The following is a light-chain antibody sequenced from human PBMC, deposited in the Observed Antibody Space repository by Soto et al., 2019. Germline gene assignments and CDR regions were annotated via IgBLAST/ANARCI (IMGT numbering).Light chain of an antibody. J-gene: IGKJ3*01. CDR1: QSVSSSY. Sequence: EIVLTQSPGTLSLSPGESATLSCRASQSVSSSYLAWYQQKPGQAPRLLISAAYSRASGIPGRFSGSGSGTDFTLTIRRLEPEDFGVYYCQHYGGPFTFGPGTKVDIK. CDR3: QHYGGPFT. CDR2: AAY. V-gene: IGKV3-20*01.